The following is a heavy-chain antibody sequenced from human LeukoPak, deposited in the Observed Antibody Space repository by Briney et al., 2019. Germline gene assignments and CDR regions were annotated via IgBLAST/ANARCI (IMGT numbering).Heavy chain of an antibody. J-gene: IGHJ4*02. CDR3: ARDWGSSTSLGYFDY. D-gene: IGHD2-2*01. V-gene: IGHV1-2*02. CDR2: INPNSGGT. CDR1: GYTFTSYA. Sequence: ASVKVSCKASGYTFTSYAMNWVRQAPGQGLEWMGCINPNSGGTNYAQKVQGRVTMTRDTSISTAYMELSRLRSDDTAVYYCARDWGSSTSLGYFDYWGQGTLVTVSS.